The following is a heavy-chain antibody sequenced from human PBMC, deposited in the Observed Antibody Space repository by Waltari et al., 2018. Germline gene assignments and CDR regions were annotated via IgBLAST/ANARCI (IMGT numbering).Heavy chain of an antibody. CDR1: GGTFSSYA. CDR3: ARETMVAGLYYYYYGMDV. Sequence: QVQLVQSGAEVKKPGSSVKVSCKASGGTFSSYAISWVRQAPGQGLEWMGGIIPSFGTANYAQKFQGRVTITADESTSTAYMELSSLRSEDTAVYYCARETMVAGLYYYYYGMDVWGQGTTVTVSS. J-gene: IGHJ6*02. CDR2: IIPSFGTA. D-gene: IGHD6-19*01. V-gene: IGHV1-69*13.